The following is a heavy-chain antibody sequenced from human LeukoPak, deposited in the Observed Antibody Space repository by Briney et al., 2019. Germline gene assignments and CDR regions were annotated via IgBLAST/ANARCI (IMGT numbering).Heavy chain of an antibody. CDR3: ARDRYNWNSRYYFDY. V-gene: IGHV1-46*01. CDR2: INPSGGST. J-gene: IGHJ4*02. D-gene: IGHD1-7*01. CDR1: GYTFTSYY. Sequence: GASVKVSCKASGYTFTSYYMHWVRQAPGQGLEWMGIINPSGGSTSYAQKFQGRVTMTTDTSTSTAYMELRSLRSDDTAVYYCARDRYNWNSRYYFDYWGQGTLVTVSS.